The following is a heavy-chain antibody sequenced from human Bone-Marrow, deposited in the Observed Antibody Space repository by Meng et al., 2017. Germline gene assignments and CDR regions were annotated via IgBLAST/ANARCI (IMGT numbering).Heavy chain of an antibody. D-gene: IGHD6-19*01. CDR1: GYIFTNYY. Sequence: ASAKVSCKASGYIFTNYYIHWVRQAPGQGLEWMGVINPSGGTTSYAQKFQGRVTMTRDTSTTTVYLELSSLRSEDTAVYYCARAGRGERWLVPPDYWGQGTLVTVSS. CDR3: ARAGRGERWLVPPDY. V-gene: IGHV1-46*01. J-gene: IGHJ4*02. CDR2: INPSGGTT.